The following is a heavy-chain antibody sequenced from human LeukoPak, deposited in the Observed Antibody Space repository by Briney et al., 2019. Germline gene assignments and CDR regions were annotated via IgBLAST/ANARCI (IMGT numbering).Heavy chain of an antibody. CDR1: GGSISGYY. Sequence: SETLSLTCTVSGGSISGYYWSWLRQPPGKGLEWIGYIYSSGSTYSNPSLKSRVTISVDTSKNQFSLKLSSVTAADTAVYYCARVSWFPGTSYYYMDVWGKGTTVTVSS. V-gene: IGHV4-59*01. CDR2: IYSSGST. D-gene: IGHD1-1*01. J-gene: IGHJ6*03. CDR3: ARVSWFPGTSYYYMDV.